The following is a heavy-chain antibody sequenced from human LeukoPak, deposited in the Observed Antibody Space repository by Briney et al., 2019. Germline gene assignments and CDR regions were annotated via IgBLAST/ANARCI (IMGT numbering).Heavy chain of an antibody. CDR3: ARGSFGYFDY. J-gene: IGHJ4*02. CDR1: GFTFSSYG. Sequence: KAGGSLRLSCAASGFTFSSYGMNWVRQAPGKGLEWVSSISSSSSYIYYADSVKGRFTISRDNAKNSLYLQMNSLRAEDTAVYYCARGSFGYFDYWGQGTLVTVSS. V-gene: IGHV3-21*01. CDR2: ISSSSSYI. D-gene: IGHD5-18*01.